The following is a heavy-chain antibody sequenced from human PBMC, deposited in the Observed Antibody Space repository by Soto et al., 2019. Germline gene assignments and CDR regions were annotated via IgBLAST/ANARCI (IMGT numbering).Heavy chain of an antibody. Sequence: ASVKVSCKASGYTFTSSDVYWVRQATGQGLELMGWMNPNTGNTGYAQKFQGRVTMTRNTSISTTYMEPSSLRSEHTAVYYCAGGSNHCSGGSCYSDWFDPWGQGTPVTVSS. CDR1: GYTFTSSD. CDR2: MNPNTGNT. CDR3: AGGSNHCSGGSCYSDWFDP. D-gene: IGHD2-15*01. J-gene: IGHJ5*02. V-gene: IGHV1-8*01.